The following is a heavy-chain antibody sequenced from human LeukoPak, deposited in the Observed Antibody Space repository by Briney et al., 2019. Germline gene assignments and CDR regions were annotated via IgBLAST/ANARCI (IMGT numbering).Heavy chain of an antibody. CDR2: IIPIFGTA. CDR1: GGTFSSYA. Sequence: SVKVSCKASGGTFSSYAISWVRQPPGQGLEWMGGIIPIFGTANYAQKFQGRVTITTDESTSTAYMELSSLRSEDTAVYYCAGSGGYDLGYYYYYMDVWGKGTTVTVSS. CDR3: AGSGGYDLGYYYYYMDV. V-gene: IGHV1-69*05. D-gene: IGHD5-12*01. J-gene: IGHJ6*03.